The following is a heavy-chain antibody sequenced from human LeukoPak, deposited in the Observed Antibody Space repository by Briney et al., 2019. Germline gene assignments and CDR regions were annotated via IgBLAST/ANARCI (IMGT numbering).Heavy chain of an antibody. V-gene: IGHV4-39*07. CDR3: ARDPSGYGDY. Sequence: SGTLSLTCTVSGGSITTSNYYWGWIRQPPGKGLEWIGSIYYSGSTYYNPSLKSRVTISVDTSKNQFSLKLSSVTAADTAVYYCARDPSGYGDYWGQGTLVTVSS. D-gene: IGHD3-22*01. CDR2: IYYSGST. J-gene: IGHJ4*02. CDR1: GGSITTSNYY.